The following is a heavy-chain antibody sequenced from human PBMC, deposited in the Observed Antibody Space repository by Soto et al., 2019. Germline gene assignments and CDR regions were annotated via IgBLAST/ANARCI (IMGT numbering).Heavy chain of an antibody. V-gene: IGHV4-59*01. D-gene: IGHD2-15*01. Sequence: SETLSLTCTVSGGSISSYYWSWIRQPPGKGLEWIGYIYYSGSTNYNPSLKSRVTISVDMSKNQFSLKLSSVTAADTAVYYCARARGSLLLFDYWGQGTLVTVSS. CDR1: GGSISSYY. CDR2: IYYSGST. J-gene: IGHJ4*02. CDR3: ARARGSLLLFDY.